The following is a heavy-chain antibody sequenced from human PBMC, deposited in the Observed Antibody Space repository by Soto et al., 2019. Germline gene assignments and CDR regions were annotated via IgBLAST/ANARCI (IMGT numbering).Heavy chain of an antibody. J-gene: IGHJ4*02. CDR2: ISESSSNI. V-gene: IGHV3-48*02. CDR1: GFSFSSYA. Sequence: EVQLVESGGGLVQPGGSLRLSCAASGFSFSSYAMNWVRQAPGKGLEWLSYISESSSNIYYADSVKGRFTISRDNATNSLYLQMNSLRDEDTAVYYCATLFGSSWHVDYWGQGTLVTVSS. D-gene: IGHD6-13*01. CDR3: ATLFGSSWHVDY.